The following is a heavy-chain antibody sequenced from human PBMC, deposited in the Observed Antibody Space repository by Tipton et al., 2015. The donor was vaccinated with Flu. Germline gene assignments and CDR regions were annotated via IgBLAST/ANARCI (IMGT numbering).Heavy chain of an antibody. D-gene: IGHD3-3*01. Sequence: TLSLTCTVSGGSISSSSYYWGWIRQPPGKGLEWIGSIYYSGSTYYNPSLKSRVTISVDTSKNRFSLKLSSVTAADTAVYYCARGRYYDFWSGYLRNYYYYYMDVWGKGTTVTVSS. J-gene: IGHJ6*03. CDR2: IYYSGST. V-gene: IGHV4-39*07. CDR3: ARGRYYDFWSGYLRNYYYYYMDV. CDR1: GGSISSSSYY.